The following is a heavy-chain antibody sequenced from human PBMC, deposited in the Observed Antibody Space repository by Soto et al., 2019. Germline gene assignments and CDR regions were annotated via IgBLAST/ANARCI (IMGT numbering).Heavy chain of an antibody. CDR2: IIPIFGTA. V-gene: IGHV1-69*13. D-gene: IGHD2-8*01. J-gene: IGHJ6*02. Sequence: GASVKVSCKASGGTFSSYAISWVRQAPGQGLEWMGGIIPIFGTANYAQKFQGRVTITADESTSTAYMELSSLRSEDTAVYYCASTQDIVLRVYAVGGGRDGWGRGTTVTVSS. CDR3: ASTQDIVLRVYAVGGGRDG. CDR1: GGTFSSYA.